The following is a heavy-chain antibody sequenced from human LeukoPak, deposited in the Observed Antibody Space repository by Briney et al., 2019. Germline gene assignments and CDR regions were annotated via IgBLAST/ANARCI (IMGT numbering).Heavy chain of an antibody. J-gene: IGHJ4*02. V-gene: IGHV3-23*01. CDR2: ISRSGSTP. CDR1: GFTVSSNY. CDR3: ANLPPDPTTPTGF. D-gene: IGHD3-9*01. Sequence: GGSLRLSCAASGFTVSSNYMSWVRQAQGQGLEWVAAISRSGSTPYYTASVKGRFTVSRDNSKNTLFLQMNSLRAGDTAVYYCANLPPDPTTPTGFWGGETRFPVPS.